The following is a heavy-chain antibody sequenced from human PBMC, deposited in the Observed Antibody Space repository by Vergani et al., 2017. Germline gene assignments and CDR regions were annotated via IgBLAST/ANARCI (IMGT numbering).Heavy chain of an antibody. CDR3: ASKPSYAYYFDY. D-gene: IGHD1-14*01. CDR2: IYYSGST. V-gene: IGHV4-31*03. CDR1: GGSISSGGYY. Sequence: QVQLQESGPGLVKPSQTLSLTCTVSGGSISSGGYYWSWIRQHPGKGLEWIGYIYYSGSTYYNPSLKSRVTISVDTSKNQFSLKLSAVTYADTAGYYCASKPSYAYYFDYWGQGTLVTVSS. J-gene: IGHJ4*02.